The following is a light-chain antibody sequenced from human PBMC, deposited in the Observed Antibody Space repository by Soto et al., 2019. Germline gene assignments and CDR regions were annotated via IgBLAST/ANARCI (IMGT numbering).Light chain of an antibody. Sequence: EIVLTQSPATLSLSPGERATLSCRASQSVSSYLAWYQQKPGQAPRLLIDDASNRATGIPARFSGSAFGNDFTLTISSLAAKDFAVYYCQQRSNWPRVTFGGGTKVEIK. CDR1: QSVSSY. CDR3: QQRSNWPRVT. V-gene: IGKV3-11*01. CDR2: DAS. J-gene: IGKJ4*01.